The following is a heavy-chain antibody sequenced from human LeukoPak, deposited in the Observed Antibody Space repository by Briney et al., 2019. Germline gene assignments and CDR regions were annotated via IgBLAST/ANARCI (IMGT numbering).Heavy chain of an antibody. V-gene: IGHV5-51*01. J-gene: IGHJ4*02. Sequence: GESLKISCEGSGYSFTNYWIGWVRQMPGKGLEWMGIIYPDDSDTRYSPSFQGQVTISADKSIGTAYLQWSSLKASDTAMYYCAIGGDSSTSCYKCFNYWGQGTLVTVSS. CDR2: IYPDDSDT. D-gene: IGHD2-2*01. CDR3: AIGGDSSTSCYKCFNY. CDR1: GYSFTNYW.